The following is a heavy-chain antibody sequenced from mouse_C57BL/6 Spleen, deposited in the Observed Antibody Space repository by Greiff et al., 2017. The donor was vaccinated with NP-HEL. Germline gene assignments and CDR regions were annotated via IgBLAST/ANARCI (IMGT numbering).Heavy chain of an antibody. D-gene: IGHD4-1*01. CDR3: ARAVGHAMDY. J-gene: IGHJ4*01. Sequence: VQLQQSGAELARPGASVKLSCKASGYTFTSYGISWVKQRTGQGLEWIGEIYPRSGNTYYNEKFKGKATLTADKSSSTAYMALRSLTSEDSAVYFCARAVGHAMDYWGQGTSVTVSS. CDR2: IYPRSGNT. V-gene: IGHV1-81*01. CDR1: GYTFTSYG.